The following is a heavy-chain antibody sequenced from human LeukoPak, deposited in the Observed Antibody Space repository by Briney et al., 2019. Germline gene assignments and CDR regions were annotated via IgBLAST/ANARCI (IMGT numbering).Heavy chain of an antibody. D-gene: IGHD2-15*01. CDR2: ISASGGST. Sequence: HPGGSLRLSCATSGFTFSRNAMSWVRQAPGKGLEWVTTISASGGSTYSADSVLGRFTISRDMSNNTLYLQMNSLRAEDTAVYYCAKDLTTCRGAWCYYGMDVWGQGTAVTVSS. J-gene: IGHJ6*02. CDR3: AKDLTTCRGAWCYYGMDV. CDR1: GFTFSRNA. V-gene: IGHV3-23*01.